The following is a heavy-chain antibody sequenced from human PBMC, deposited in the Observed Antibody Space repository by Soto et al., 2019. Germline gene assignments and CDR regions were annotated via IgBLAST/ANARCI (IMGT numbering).Heavy chain of an antibody. D-gene: IGHD4-17*01. CDR2: ISAYNGNT. J-gene: IGHJ4*02. CDR1: GYTFSSYG. CDR3: SRGGTTIDH. V-gene: IGHV1-18*01. Sequence: ASVKVSFKASGYTFSSYGINWLPQAPVQGLEWMGWISAYNGNTNYAQNFQGRVTMTTDTSTSTAYMELRSLRSDDTAVDYGSRGGTTIDHWGQGTLVTLAS.